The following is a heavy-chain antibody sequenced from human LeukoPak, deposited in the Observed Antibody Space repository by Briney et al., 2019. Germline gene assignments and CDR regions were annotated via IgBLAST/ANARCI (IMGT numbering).Heavy chain of an antibody. Sequence: ASVKVSGKASGYTFTSYGISWVRQAPGQGLEWMGWISAYNGNINYAQNLQGRVTMTTDTSTSTAYMELRSLRSDDTAVYYCARDFIVVVVAATLDNNWFDPWGQGTLVTVSS. D-gene: IGHD2-15*01. CDR2: ISAYNGNI. J-gene: IGHJ5*02. V-gene: IGHV1-18*01. CDR3: ARDFIVVVVAATLDNNWFDP. CDR1: GYTFTSYG.